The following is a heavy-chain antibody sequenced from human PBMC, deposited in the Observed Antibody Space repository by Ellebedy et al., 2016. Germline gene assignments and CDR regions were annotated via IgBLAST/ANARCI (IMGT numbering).Heavy chain of an antibody. CDR2: ISSDASNE. J-gene: IGHJ4*02. V-gene: IGHV3-30-3*01. CDR1: GFTFSSHA. Sequence: GGSLRLSCAASGFTFSSHAMHWVRQAPGKGLEWVAVISSDASNEYYADSVKGRFTISRDSSKDTLFLQMNSLRVEDTAVYSCARAPCPYSSGCLYFDSWGQGTLVTVSS. CDR3: ARAPCPYSSGCLYFDS. D-gene: IGHD6-19*01.